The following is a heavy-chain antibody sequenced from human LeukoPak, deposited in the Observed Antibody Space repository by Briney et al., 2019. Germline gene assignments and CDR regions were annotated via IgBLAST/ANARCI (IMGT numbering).Heavy chain of an antibody. CDR1: GFTFSSYW. CDR3: ARDYYAWGSYGY. J-gene: IGHJ4*02. V-gene: IGHV3-7*04. CDR2: IKQDGSRE. D-gene: IGHD3-10*01. Sequence: GGSLRLSCAASGFTFSSYWMSWVRQAPGKGLEWVANIKQDGSREYYVDSVKGRFTISRDNAKNSLFLQMNSLRAEDTAVFYCARDYYAWGSYGYWGQGTMVAVSS.